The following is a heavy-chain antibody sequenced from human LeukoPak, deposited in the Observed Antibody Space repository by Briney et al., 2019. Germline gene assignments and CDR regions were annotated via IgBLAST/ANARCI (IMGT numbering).Heavy chain of an antibody. J-gene: IGHJ4*02. Sequence: GASVKVSCKASGGTFSSYAISWVRQAPGQGLEWMGGIIPIFGTANYAQKFQGRVTITTDESTSTAYMELRSLISDDTAVYYCARGGSRWYEDYWGQGTLVTVSS. V-gene: IGHV1-69*05. CDR2: IIPIFGTA. CDR3: ARGGSRWYEDY. D-gene: IGHD6-13*01. CDR1: GGTFSSYA.